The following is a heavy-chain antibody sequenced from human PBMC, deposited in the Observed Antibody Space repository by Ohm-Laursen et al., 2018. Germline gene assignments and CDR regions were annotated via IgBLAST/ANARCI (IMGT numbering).Heavy chain of an antibody. J-gene: IGHJ6*02. CDR3: AREGLRFLGDGMDV. Sequence: SETLSLTCPVSGGSISSYYWSWIRQPAGKGLEWIGRIYTSGSTNYNPSLKSRVTMSVDTSKNQFSLKLSSVTAADTAVYYCAREGLRFLGDGMDVWGQGTTVTVSS. CDR2: IYTSGST. V-gene: IGHV4-4*07. D-gene: IGHD3-3*01. CDR1: GGSISSYY.